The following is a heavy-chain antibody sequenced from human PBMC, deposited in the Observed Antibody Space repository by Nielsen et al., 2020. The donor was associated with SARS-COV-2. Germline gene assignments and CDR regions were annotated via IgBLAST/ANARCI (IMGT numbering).Heavy chain of an antibody. Sequence: GESLKIPCAASGFTFSSYGMHWVRQAPGKGLEWVAVISYDGSNKYYADSVKGRFTISRDNSKNTLYLQMNSLRAEDTAVYYCAKARGIAAAGTDAFDIWGQGTMVTVSS. CDR2: ISYDGSNK. CDR3: AKARGIAAAGTDAFDI. V-gene: IGHV3-30*18. D-gene: IGHD6-13*01. J-gene: IGHJ3*02. CDR1: GFTFSSYG.